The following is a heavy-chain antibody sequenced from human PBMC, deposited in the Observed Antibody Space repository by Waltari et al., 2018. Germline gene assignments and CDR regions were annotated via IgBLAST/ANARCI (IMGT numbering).Heavy chain of an antibody. V-gene: IGHV1-2*06. CDR1: GYTFTGYY. CDR2: INPHSGGT. CDR3: ARDWSIAAAGTEY. Sequence: QVQLVQSGAEVKKPGASVKVSCKASGYTFTGYYMHWVRQAPGQGLEWMGRINPHSGGTNYAQKFQGRVTMTRETSISTAYMELSRLRSDDTAVYYCARDWSIAAAGTEYWGQGTLVTVSS. D-gene: IGHD6-13*01. J-gene: IGHJ4*02.